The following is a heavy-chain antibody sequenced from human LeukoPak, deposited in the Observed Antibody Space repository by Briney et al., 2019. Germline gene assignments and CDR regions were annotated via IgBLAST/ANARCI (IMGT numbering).Heavy chain of an antibody. CDR3: ARALSHCLDY. Sequence: GGSLRLSCIVSGFHFSKYLVNWVRQAPGEGVGWVANIKHDGSEKYYVNSVKGRFSISRDNAKKSLYLQMNSLRAEDTAVYYCARALSHCLDYWGQGTLVTVSS. V-gene: IGHV3-7*01. CDR2: IKHDGSEK. J-gene: IGHJ4*02. D-gene: IGHD3-16*01. CDR1: GFHFSKYL.